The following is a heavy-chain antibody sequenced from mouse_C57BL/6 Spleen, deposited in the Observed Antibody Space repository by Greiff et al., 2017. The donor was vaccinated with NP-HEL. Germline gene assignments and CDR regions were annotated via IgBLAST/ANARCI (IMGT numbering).Heavy chain of an antibody. CDR3: VYDMFAY. J-gene: IGHJ3*01. CDR2: IRLKSDNYAT. D-gene: IGHD2-3*01. CDR1: GFTFSNYW. V-gene: IGHV6-3*01. Sequence: EVQLQESGGGLVQPGGSMKLSCVASGFTFSNYWMNWVRQSPEKGLEWVAQIRLKSDNYATHYAESVKGRFTISRDDSKSSVYLQMNNLRAEDTGIYYCVYDMFAYWGQGTLVTVSA.